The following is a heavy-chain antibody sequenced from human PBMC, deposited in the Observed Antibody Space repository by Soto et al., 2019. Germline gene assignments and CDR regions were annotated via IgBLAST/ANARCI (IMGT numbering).Heavy chain of an antibody. CDR3: ARMEDGPIVVVPAATHLDYYYGTDV. D-gene: IGHD2-2*01. J-gene: IGHJ6*02. V-gene: IGHV1-2*02. CDR2: INPNSGGT. Sequence: ASVKVSCKASGYTFTGYYMHWVRQAPGQGLEWMGWINPNSGGTNYAQKFQGRVTMTRDTSISTAYMELSRLRSDDTAVYYCARMEDGPIVVVPAATHLDYYYGTDVWDQGTMVTVTS. CDR1: GYTFTGYY.